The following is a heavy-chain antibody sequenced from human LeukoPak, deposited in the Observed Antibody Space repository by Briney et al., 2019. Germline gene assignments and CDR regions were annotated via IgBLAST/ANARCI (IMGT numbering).Heavy chain of an antibody. CDR2: INWNGDDT. Sequence: PGGSLRLSCVGFGFSFDDYGMSWVRQAPGKGLEWVSGINWNGDDTGYADSVRGRFTISRDNAKSTLYLHMNNLRAEDTALYYCARGGPGYCSSTSCTEAYWGLGTLVTVSS. CDR3: ARGGPGYCSSTSCTEAY. J-gene: IGHJ4*02. D-gene: IGHD2-2*01. CDR1: GFSFDDYG. V-gene: IGHV3-20*04.